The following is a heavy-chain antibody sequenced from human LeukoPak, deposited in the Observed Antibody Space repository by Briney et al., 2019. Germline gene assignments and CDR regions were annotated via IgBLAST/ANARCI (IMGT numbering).Heavy chain of an antibody. J-gene: IGHJ4*02. CDR3: ARIYAGGSFFDY. CDR2: INYSGDT. Sequence: SETLSLTCTVSGSSINNYYWSWIRQPPGKGLEWIGYINYSGDTNSNPSLESRVTISVDTSRKQFSLRLNSVTAADTAVYFCARIYAGGSFFDYWSQGTLVTVSS. CDR1: GSSINNYY. V-gene: IGHV4-59*08. D-gene: IGHD3-10*01.